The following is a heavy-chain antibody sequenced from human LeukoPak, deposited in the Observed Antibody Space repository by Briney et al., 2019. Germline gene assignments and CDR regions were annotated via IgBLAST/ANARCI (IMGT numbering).Heavy chain of an antibody. J-gene: IGHJ6*02. V-gene: IGHV3-30-3*01. D-gene: IGHD3-10*01. CDR1: GFTFSSYA. CDR2: ISYDGSNK. Sequence: PGGSLRLSCAASGFTFSSYAMHWVRQAPGKGLEWVAVISYDGSNKYYADSVKGRFTISRDNSKNTLYLQMNSLRAEDTAVYYCARVPPRGSGSYYRYYYYGMDVWGQGTTVTVSS. CDR3: ARVPPRGSGSYYRYYYYGMDV.